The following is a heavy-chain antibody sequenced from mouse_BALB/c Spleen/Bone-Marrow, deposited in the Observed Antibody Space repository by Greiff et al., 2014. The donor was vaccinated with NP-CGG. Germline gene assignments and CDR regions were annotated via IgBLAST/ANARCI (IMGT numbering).Heavy chain of an antibody. V-gene: IGHV3-6*02. CDR3: AREAMDY. CDR2: ISYDGSN. J-gene: IGHJ4*01. Sequence: VQLKESGPGLVKPSQSLSVTCSVTGYSITSGNHWNWIRQFPGNKLEWMGYISYDGSNDYNPSLKNRISITRDTSKNQFFLKLNSVTAEDTATYYCAREAMDYWGQGTSVTVSS. CDR1: GYSITSGNH.